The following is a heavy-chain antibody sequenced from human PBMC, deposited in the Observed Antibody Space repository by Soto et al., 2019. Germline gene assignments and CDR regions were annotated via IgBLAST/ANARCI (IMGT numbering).Heavy chain of an antibody. V-gene: IGHV3-66*01. CDR3: ARAPDYGDYYNFDY. CDR1: GFTVSSNY. J-gene: IGHJ4*02. Sequence: EVQLVESGGGLVQPGGSLRLSCAASGFTVSSNYMSWVRQAPGKGLEWVSVIYSGGSTYYADSVKGRFTISRDNSKNTLYLQMNRLRAEDTAVYYCARAPDYGDYYNFDYWGQGTLVTVSS. D-gene: IGHD4-17*01. CDR2: IYSGGST.